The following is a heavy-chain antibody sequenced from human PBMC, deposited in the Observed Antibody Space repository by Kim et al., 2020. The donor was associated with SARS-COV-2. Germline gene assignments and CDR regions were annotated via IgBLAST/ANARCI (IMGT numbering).Heavy chain of an antibody. V-gene: IGHV3-30*18. CDR3: AKDRGYYGSGSYYKGYYYYGMDV. CDR1: GFTFRSYG. J-gene: IGHJ6*02. Sequence: GGSLRLSCAASGFTFRSYGMNWVRQAPGKGLEWVAIISYDGSNIYYADSVKGRFTISRDNSKNTLYLQMNSLRAEDTAVYYCAKDRGYYGSGSYYKGYYYYGMDVWGQGTTVTVSS. D-gene: IGHD3-10*01. CDR2: ISYDGSNI.